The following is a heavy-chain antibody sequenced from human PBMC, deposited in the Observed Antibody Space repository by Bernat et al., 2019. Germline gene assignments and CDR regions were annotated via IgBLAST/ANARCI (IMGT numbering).Heavy chain of an antibody. D-gene: IGHD5-12*01. CDR1: GGSISSGGYH. Sequence: QVQLQESGPGLVKPSQTLSLTCTVSGGSISSGGYHWSWIRQHPGKGLEWIGYIYYSGSTYYNPSLKSRVTISVDTSKNQFSLKLSSVTAADTAVYYCARATMSVSSSGNDYWGQGTLVTVSS. J-gene: IGHJ4*02. CDR3: ARATMSVSSSGNDY. V-gene: IGHV4-31*03. CDR2: IYYSGST.